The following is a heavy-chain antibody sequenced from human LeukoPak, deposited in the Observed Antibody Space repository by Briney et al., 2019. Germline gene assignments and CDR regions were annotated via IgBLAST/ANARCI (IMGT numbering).Heavy chain of an antibody. Sequence: GGSLRLSCAASGFTFSSHWMSWVRQAPGKGLEWVAKIKQDGSEKYYVDSVKGRFTISRDNAKNSLYRQMNSLRPEDTAVYYCARAPAAARPYYFDYWGQGTLVTVSS. CDR1: GFTFSSHW. V-gene: IGHV3-7*01. CDR3: ARAPAAARPYYFDY. CDR2: IKQDGSEK. J-gene: IGHJ4*02. D-gene: IGHD6-6*01.